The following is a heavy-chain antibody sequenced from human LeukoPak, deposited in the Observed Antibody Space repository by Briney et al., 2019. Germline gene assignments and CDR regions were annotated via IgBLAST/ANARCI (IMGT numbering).Heavy chain of an antibody. CDR1: GFTFSSYS. D-gene: IGHD1-14*01. CDR3: ARDRGTIAEPYYFDY. Sequence: GGSLRLSCAASGFTFSSYSMNWVRQAPGKGLEWVSSISSSSSYIYYADSVKGRFTISRDNAKNSLYLQMNSLRADDTAVYYCARDRGTIAEPYYFDYWGQGTLVTVSS. V-gene: IGHV3-21*01. J-gene: IGHJ4*02. CDR2: ISSSSSYI.